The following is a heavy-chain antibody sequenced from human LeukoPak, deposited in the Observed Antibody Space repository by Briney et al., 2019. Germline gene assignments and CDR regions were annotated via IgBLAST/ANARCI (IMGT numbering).Heavy chain of an antibody. CDR2: ISGNNDNT. J-gene: IGHJ4*02. D-gene: IGHD3-22*01. CDR1: GSTFSTYG. Sequence: GAPVKVSCTPSGSTFSTYGIGWVRQAPGQGPEWMGWISGNNDNTNYAQKFQGRVTLTADTSTSTAYMDLRSLTSDDTAVYYCVRNHYDSSGYPHWGQGTLVTVSS. V-gene: IGHV1-18*01. CDR3: VRNHYDSSGYPH.